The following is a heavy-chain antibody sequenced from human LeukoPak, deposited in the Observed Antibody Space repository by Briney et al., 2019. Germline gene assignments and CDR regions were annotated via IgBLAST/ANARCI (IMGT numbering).Heavy chain of an antibody. V-gene: IGHV4-39*01. CDR2: IYYSGST. Sequence: PSETLSLTCTVSGGSISSSSYYWGWIRQPPGKGLEWIGSIYYSGSTYYNPSLKSRVTISVDTSKNQFSLKLSSVTAADTAVYYCARYYGSGSNDYWGQGTLVTVSS. J-gene: IGHJ4*02. CDR1: GGSISSSSYY. CDR3: ARYYGSGSNDY. D-gene: IGHD3-10*01.